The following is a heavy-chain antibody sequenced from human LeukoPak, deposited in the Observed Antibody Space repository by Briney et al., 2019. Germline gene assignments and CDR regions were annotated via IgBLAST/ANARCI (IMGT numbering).Heavy chain of an antibody. CDR1: GGSISSGGYY. V-gene: IGHV4-61*09. CDR3: ARGIYGEYLSY. D-gene: IGHD4-17*01. J-gene: IGHJ4*02. Sequence: SQTLSLTCTVSGGSISSGGYYLGWIRQPAGEGLEWIGHIYTSGSTNYNPSLKSRVTISVDTSKNQFSLKLSSVTAADTAVYYCARGIYGEYLSYWGQGTLVTVSS. CDR2: IYTSGST.